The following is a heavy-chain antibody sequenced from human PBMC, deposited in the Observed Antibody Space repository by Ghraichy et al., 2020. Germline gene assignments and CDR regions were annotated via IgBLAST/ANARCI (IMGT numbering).Heavy chain of an antibody. J-gene: IGHJ6*02. CDR1: GFTFSSYD. CDR2: IGTAGDT. CDR3: ARDGSSWYSGGVYYYYGMDV. D-gene: IGHD6-13*01. V-gene: IGHV3-13*01. Sequence: GGSLRLSCAASGFTFSSYDMHWVRQATGKGLEWVSAIGTAGDTYYPGSVKGRFTISRENAKNSLYLQMNSLRAGDTAVYYCARDGSSWYSGGVYYYYGMDVWGQGTTVTVSS.